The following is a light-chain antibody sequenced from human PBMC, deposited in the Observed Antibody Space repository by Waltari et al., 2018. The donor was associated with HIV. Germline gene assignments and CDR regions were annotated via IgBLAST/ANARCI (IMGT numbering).Light chain of an antibody. J-gene: IGKJ4*01. Sequence: DIVMTQSLDSLAVSLGERATINCKSSQSVLSNSNNKNYLAWYQQKSGQSPKLLIYWASTRESGVPDRFSGSGSGTDFSLSISSLQAEDVAVYYCQQYYSTPLTFGGGTKVEIK. V-gene: IGKV4-1*01. CDR1: QSVLSNSNNKNY. CDR2: WAS. CDR3: QQYYSTPLT.